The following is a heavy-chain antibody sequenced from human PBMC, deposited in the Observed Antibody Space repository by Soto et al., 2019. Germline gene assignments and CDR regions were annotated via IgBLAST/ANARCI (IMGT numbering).Heavy chain of an antibody. CDR3: ARRDTSGFLRYVDN. V-gene: IGHV1-69*06. Sequence: QMQLVQSGAEVKKPGSSVKVSCKASGGTLSSFINYPINWVRQAPGQGLEWMGGIVPNVGTVKYAQKFQGRVTITADKSTGTAYMELSSLRSEDTALYYCARRDTSGFLRYVDNWGQGTLVTVAS. CDR2: IVPNVGTV. CDR1: GGTLSSFINYP. D-gene: IGHD3-3*01. J-gene: IGHJ4*02.